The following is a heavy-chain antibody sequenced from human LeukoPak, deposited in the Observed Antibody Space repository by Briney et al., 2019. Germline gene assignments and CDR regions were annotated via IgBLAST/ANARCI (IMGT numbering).Heavy chain of an antibody. Sequence: GGSLRLSCAASGFTFSSYGMHWVRQAPGKGVEWVAFIRYDGSNKYYADSVKGRFTISRDNSKNTLYLQMNSLRAEDTAVYYCAREPITMVRGVSTLDYWGQGTLVTVSS. D-gene: IGHD3-10*01. J-gene: IGHJ4*02. V-gene: IGHV3-30*02. CDR1: GFTFSSYG. CDR3: AREPITMVRGVSTLDY. CDR2: IRYDGSNK.